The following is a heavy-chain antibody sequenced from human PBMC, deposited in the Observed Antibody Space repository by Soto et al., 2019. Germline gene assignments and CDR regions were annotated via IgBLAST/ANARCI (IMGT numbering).Heavy chain of an antibody. D-gene: IGHD5-18*01. Sequence: SEKVSCKASGGTFSSYAISWVRQAPGQGLEWMGGIIPIFGTANYAQKFQGRVTITADESTSTAYMELSSLRSEDTAVYYCASSWKGMDTAMVTDYYGMDVWGQGTTVTVSS. CDR2: IIPIFGTA. J-gene: IGHJ6*02. CDR3: ASSWKGMDTAMVTDYYGMDV. V-gene: IGHV1-69*13. CDR1: GGTFSSYA.